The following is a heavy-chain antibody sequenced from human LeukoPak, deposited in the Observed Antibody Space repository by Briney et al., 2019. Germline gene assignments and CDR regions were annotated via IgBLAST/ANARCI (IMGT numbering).Heavy chain of an antibody. Sequence: SETLSLTCTVSGGSISSSSYYWGWIRQPPGKGLEWIGSIYYSGSTYYNPSLKSRVTMSVDTSKNQFSLKLSSVTAADTAVYYCARSKYYYGSGSYPAFLSNYYYYMDVWGKGTTVTVSS. D-gene: IGHD3-10*01. CDR2: IYYSGST. J-gene: IGHJ6*03. V-gene: IGHV4-39*07. CDR1: GGSISSSSYY. CDR3: ARSKYYYGSGSYPAFLSNYYYYMDV.